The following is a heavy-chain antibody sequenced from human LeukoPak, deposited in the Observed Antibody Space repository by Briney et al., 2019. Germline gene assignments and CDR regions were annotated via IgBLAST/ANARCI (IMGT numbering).Heavy chain of an antibody. Sequence: SVKVSCKASGGTFSNYAISWVRQAPGQGRAWMGMIIPVVVIAKYAKQFQGRVTFTAEKSTRTAYMELSSLGSEDTAVYYCARDRAGSGSDYWGQGTLVTVSS. CDR2: IIPVVVIA. D-gene: IGHD6-19*01. CDR3: ARDRAGSGSDY. J-gene: IGHJ4*02. V-gene: IGHV1-69*04. CDR1: GGTFSNYA.